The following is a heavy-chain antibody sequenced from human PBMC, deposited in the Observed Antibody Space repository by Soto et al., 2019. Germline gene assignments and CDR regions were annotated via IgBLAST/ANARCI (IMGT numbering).Heavy chain of an antibody. J-gene: IGHJ4*02. D-gene: IGHD6-13*01. CDR2: IDWDDDE. V-gene: IGHV2-70*11. Sequence: SGPTLVNPTQTLTLTCTFSGFSLRTNGVGVGWIRQPPGKALEWLARIDWDDDEYYSTSLKTRLTISKDTSKNLVVLTMTNMDPTDTATYYCARTLGSSTLDYWGQGTLVTVSS. CDR1: GFSLRTNGVG. CDR3: ARTLGSSTLDY.